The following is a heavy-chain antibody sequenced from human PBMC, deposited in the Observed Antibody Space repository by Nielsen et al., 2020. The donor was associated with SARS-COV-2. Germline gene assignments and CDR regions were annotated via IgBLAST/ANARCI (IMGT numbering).Heavy chain of an antibody. Sequence: GGSLRLSCAASGFTFSSCAMHWVRQAPGKGLEWVAVISYDGSNKYYADSVKGRFTISRDNSKNTLYLQMNSLRAEDTAVYYCARDHFTYYYYYGMDVWGQGTTVTVSS. CDR2: ISYDGSNK. J-gene: IGHJ6*02. D-gene: IGHD2/OR15-2a*01. CDR1: GFTFSSCA. CDR3: ARDHFTYYYYYGMDV. V-gene: IGHV3-30-3*01.